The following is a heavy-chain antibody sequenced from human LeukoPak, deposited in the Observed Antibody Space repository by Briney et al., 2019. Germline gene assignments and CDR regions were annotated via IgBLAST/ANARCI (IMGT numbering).Heavy chain of an antibody. CDR1: GYTFTGYY. V-gene: IGHV1-2*02. CDR3: ATQRGSYLWGADFDY. D-gene: IGHD3-16*01. CDR2: INPNSGDT. J-gene: IGHJ4*02. Sequence: ASVKVSCKASGYTFTGYYMHWVRQAPGQGLEWMGWINPNSGDTKYSQKFQGRVTMTRDTSISTAYMELSRLRSDDTAVYYCATQRGSYLWGADFDYWGQGTLVTVSS.